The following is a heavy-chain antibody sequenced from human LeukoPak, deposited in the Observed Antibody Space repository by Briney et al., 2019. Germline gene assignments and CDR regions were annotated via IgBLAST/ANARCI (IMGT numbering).Heavy chain of an antibody. V-gene: IGHV3-9*01. CDR3: AKDIEQLAGGPGPGFDL. Sequence: QPGGSLRLSCAASGFTFDDYAMHWVRQAPGKGLEWVSGISWNSGSIGYADSVKGRFTISRDNAKNSLYLQMNSLRAEDTALYYCAKDIEQLAGGPGPGFDLWGRGTLVTVSS. D-gene: IGHD6-13*01. CDR1: GFTFDDYA. J-gene: IGHJ2*01. CDR2: ISWNSGSI.